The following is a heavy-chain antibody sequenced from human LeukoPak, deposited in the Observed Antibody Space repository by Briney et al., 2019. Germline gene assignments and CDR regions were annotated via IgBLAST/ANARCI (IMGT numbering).Heavy chain of an antibody. CDR3: AKDQWELPGPFDY. Sequence: PGGSLRLPCAASGFTFSSYAMSWVRQAPGKGLEWVSAISGSGGSTYYADSVKGRFTISRDNSKNTLYLQMNSLRAEDTAVYYCAKDQWELPGPFDYWGQGTLVTVSS. V-gene: IGHV3-23*01. CDR1: GFTFSSYA. CDR2: ISGSGGST. J-gene: IGHJ4*02. D-gene: IGHD1-26*01.